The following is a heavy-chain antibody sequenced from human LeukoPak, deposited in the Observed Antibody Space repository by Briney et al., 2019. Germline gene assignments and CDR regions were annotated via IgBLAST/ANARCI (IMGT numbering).Heavy chain of an antibody. J-gene: IGHJ4*02. CDR2: ISSSGGTI. CDR1: GFSFSHYE. D-gene: IGHD4-11*01. CDR3: AIAFSNPFDY. Sequence: PGGSLRLSCADSGFSFSHYEMNWVRQAPGTGLEWVSYISSSGGTIYYADSVKGRFTISRDNAKTSLYLQMNSLRAEDTAVYYCAIAFSNPFDYWGQGTLVTVSS. V-gene: IGHV3-48*03.